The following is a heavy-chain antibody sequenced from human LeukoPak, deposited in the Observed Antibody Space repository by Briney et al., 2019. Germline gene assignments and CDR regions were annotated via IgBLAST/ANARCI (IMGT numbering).Heavy chain of an antibody. CDR3: AKTYHYDSSGFSAFDP. D-gene: IGHD3-22*01. CDR2: ISYDGSNK. J-gene: IGHJ5*02. V-gene: IGHV3-30*18. Sequence: GGSLRLSCAASGFTFSSYGMHWVRQAPGEGLEWVAVISYDGSNKYYADSVKGRFTISRDNSKNTLYLQMNSLRAEDTAVYYCAKTYHYDSSGFSAFDPWGQGTLVTVSS. CDR1: GFTFSSYG.